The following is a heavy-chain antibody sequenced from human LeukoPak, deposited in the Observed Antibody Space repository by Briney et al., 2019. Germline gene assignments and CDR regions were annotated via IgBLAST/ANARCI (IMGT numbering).Heavy chain of an antibody. V-gene: IGHV4-4*02. CDR1: GGSISSSNW. Sequence: PSETLSLTCAVSGGSISSSNWWSWVRQPPGKGLEWIGEIYHSGSTNYNPSLKRRVTISVDTSKNQFSLKLSSVTAADTAVYYCARRWGATRWTHNWFDPWGQGTLVTVSS. CDR2: IYHSGST. D-gene: IGHD1-26*01. J-gene: IGHJ5*02. CDR3: ARRWGATRWTHNWFDP.